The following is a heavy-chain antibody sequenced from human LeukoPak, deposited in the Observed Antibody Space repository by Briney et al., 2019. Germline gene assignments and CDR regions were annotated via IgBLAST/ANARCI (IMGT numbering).Heavy chain of an antibody. CDR3: AGSYYYDSSGYRENFDY. CDR2: IYHSGST. D-gene: IGHD3-22*01. Sequence: SETLSLTCSVSGGSISSYYWSWIRQPPGKGLEWIGYIYHSGSTVYNPSLKSRVTLSLDTSKNQLSLKLTSVTAADTAVYYCAGSYYYDSSGYRENFDYWGQGTLVTVSS. CDR1: GGSISSYY. J-gene: IGHJ4*02. V-gene: IGHV4-59*01.